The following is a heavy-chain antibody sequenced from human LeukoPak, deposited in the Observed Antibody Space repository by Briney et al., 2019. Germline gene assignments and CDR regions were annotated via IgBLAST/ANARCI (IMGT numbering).Heavy chain of an antibody. CDR3: ARDDRSERDYYDSESY. V-gene: IGHV3-30-3*01. Sequence: GGSLRLSCAASRFTFSSYAMHWVRQAPGKGLEWVAVISYDGSNKYYADSVKGRFTISRDNSKNTLYLQMNSLRAEDTAVYYCARDDRSERDYYDSESYWGQGTLVTVSS. J-gene: IGHJ4*02. CDR1: RFTFSSYA. CDR2: ISYDGSNK. D-gene: IGHD3-22*01.